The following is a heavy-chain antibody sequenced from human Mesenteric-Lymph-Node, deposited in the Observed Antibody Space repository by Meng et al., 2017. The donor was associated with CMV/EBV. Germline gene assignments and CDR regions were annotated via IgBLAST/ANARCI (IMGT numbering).Heavy chain of an antibody. CDR3: AKSRSSTPGIVDD. D-gene: IGHD2/OR15-2a*01. Sequence: QVPLKDSGPGLVKPSETLSLTCIVSGVSVTSGAYHWGWIRQSPGKGLEWIGYIYGTGITIYNPSLKSRVTILLETSKNQFSLKLNSVTTADTAVYYCAKSRSSTPGIVDDWGQGTLVTVSS. CDR1: GVSVTSGAYH. V-gene: IGHV4-61*08. J-gene: IGHJ4*02. CDR2: IYGTGIT.